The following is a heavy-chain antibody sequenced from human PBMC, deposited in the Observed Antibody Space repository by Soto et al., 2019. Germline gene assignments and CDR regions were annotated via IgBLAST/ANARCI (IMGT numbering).Heavy chain of an antibody. Sequence: GGSLRLSSAASGFTFSSSWMHWVRQTPGKGLEWVARINGDGSSPGYADPVKGRFTLSRDNAKNKMYLQMNSLRVEDTGIYYCVRDTWATRLDYWGQGTLVTVSS. CDR1: GFTFSSSW. CDR3: VRDTWATRLDY. D-gene: IGHD2-21*01. CDR2: INGDGSSP. J-gene: IGHJ4*02. V-gene: IGHV3-74*01.